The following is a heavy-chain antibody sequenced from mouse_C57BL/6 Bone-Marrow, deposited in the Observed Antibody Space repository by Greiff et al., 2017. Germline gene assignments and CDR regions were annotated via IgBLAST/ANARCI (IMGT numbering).Heavy chain of an antibody. J-gene: IGHJ1*03. D-gene: IGHD2-1*01. CDR2: ISRGGSYT. CDR3: ARRGNETYWYFDV. CDR1: GFTFSSYG. Sequence: EVQLVESGGDLVRPGGSLKLSCAASGFTFSSYGMSWVRQTPDKRLEWVATISRGGSYTYYPDSVKGRFTISRDNAKNTLYLQMSSLKSEDTAMYYCARRGNETYWYFDVGGRGTTVTVTA. V-gene: IGHV5-6*01.